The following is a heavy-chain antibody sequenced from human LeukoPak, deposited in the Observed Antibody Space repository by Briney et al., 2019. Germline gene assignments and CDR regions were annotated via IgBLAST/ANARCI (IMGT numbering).Heavy chain of an antibody. V-gene: IGHV1-69*04. J-gene: IGHJ4*02. CDR1: GGTFSIYA. D-gene: IGHD3-22*01. CDR3: ARGPYYYDSSGYYFDY. CDR2: IIPILGIA. Sequence: ASVKVSCKASGGTFSIYAISWVRQAPGQGLEWMGRIIPILGIANYAQKFQGRVTITADKSTSTAYMELSSLRSEDTAVYYCARGPYYYDSSGYYFDYWGQGTLVTVSS.